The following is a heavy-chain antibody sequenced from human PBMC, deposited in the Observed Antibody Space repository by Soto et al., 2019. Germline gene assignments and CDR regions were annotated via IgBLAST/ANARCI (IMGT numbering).Heavy chain of an antibody. CDR3: ARYGSGSYPSLSDYYYYYGMDV. J-gene: IGHJ6*02. CDR1: GGSISSYY. V-gene: IGHV4-59*01. Sequence: SETLSLTCTVSGGSISSYYWSWIRQPPGKGLEWIGYIYYSGSTNYNPSLKSRVTISVDTSKNQFSLKLSSVTAADTAVYYCARYGSGSYPSLSDYYYYYGMDVWGQGTTVTVSS. CDR2: IYYSGST. D-gene: IGHD3-10*01.